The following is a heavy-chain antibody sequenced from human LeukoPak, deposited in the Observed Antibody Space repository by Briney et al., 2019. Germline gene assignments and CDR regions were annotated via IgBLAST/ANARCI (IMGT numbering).Heavy chain of an antibody. J-gene: IGHJ4*02. CDR1: GFTFSSYA. CDR2: IWHDGSNQ. D-gene: IGHD6-19*01. Sequence: GRSLRLSCVASGFTFSSYAMHWVRQAPGKGLEWVGVIWHDGSNQTYTDSVQGRFTISRDNSKNTLDLHMNSLRAEDTAMYYCARDRGPGGLAGTYYWGQGTLVTVSS. CDR3: ARDRGPGGLAGTYY. V-gene: IGHV3-33*01.